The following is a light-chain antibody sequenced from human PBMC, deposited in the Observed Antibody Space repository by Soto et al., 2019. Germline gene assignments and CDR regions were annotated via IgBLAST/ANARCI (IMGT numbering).Light chain of an antibody. CDR1: QSVSGW. Sequence: DITMTQSSSTPSASVRDTHTVTYRASQSVSGWLAWYQQKPGEANKLLIYDASALPRGVPSRFSGSGSGTKFTLTIASLQPDEFATYYCQQYETFSGTVGTGTKVAIK. CDR3: QQYETFSGT. J-gene: IGKJ1*01. CDR2: DAS. V-gene: IGKV1-5*01.